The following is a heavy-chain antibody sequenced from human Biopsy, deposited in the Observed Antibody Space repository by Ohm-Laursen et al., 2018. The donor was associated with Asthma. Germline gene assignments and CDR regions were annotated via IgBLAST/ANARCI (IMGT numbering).Heavy chain of an antibody. V-gene: IGHV1-3*01. J-gene: IGHJ3*01. CDR3: ARTYYDFLTGQVNDAFAL. D-gene: IGHD3-9*01. CDR1: GYIFIHFA. Sequence: ASVKVSCNASGYIFIHFAIHWVRQAPGQRLEWMGWINAGDGNTKYSQKFQGRVTITRDTSASTAYMDLRSLRSEDTAMYYCARTYYDFLTGQVNDAFALWGQGTMVTVSS. CDR2: INAGDGNT.